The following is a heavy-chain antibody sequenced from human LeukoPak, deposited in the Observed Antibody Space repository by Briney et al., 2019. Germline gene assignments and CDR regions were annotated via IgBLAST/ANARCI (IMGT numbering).Heavy chain of an antibody. Sequence: GASVKVSCKASGYIFTSYGISWLRQAPGQGREGMGWISAYNGNTNYAQKLQGRVTMTTDTSTSTAYMELRSLRSDDTAVYYCARDPGYSSSWEYYYYSGMDVWGQGTTVTVSS. V-gene: IGHV1-18*01. CDR1: GYIFTSYG. J-gene: IGHJ6*02. CDR2: ISAYNGNT. D-gene: IGHD6-13*01. CDR3: ARDPGYSSSWEYYYYSGMDV.